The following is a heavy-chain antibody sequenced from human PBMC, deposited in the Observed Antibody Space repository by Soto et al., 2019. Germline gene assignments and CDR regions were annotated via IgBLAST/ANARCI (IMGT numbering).Heavy chain of an antibody. V-gene: IGHV3-30*18. J-gene: IGHJ4*02. CDR3: AKSGWLQLRGYFDY. CDR2: ISYDGSNK. D-gene: IGHD5-12*01. Sequence: PGGSLRLSCAASGFTFSSYGMHWVRQAPGKGLEWVAVISYDGSNKYYADSVKGRFTISRDNSKNTLYLQMNSLRAEETAVYYCAKSGWLQLRGYFDYWGQGTLVTVSS. CDR1: GFTFSSYG.